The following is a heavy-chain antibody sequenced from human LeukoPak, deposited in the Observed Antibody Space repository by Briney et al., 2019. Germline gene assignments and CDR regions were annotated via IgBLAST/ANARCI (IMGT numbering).Heavy chain of an antibody. V-gene: IGHV3-30*04. CDR1: GFMFDDYT. Sequence: GGSLRLSCAASGFMFDDYTMHWVRQAPGKGLEWVAVISYDGSNKYYVDSVKGRFTISRDNSKNTLYLQMNSLRAEDTAVYYCARDLRTVTTQRDYWGQGTLVTVSS. CDR2: ISYDGSNK. J-gene: IGHJ4*02. D-gene: IGHD4-17*01. CDR3: ARDLRTVTTQRDY.